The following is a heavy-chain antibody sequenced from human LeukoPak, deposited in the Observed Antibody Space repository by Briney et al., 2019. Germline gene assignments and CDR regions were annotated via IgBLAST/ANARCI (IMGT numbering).Heavy chain of an antibody. CDR1: GFTFSSYG. Sequence: GRSLRLSCAASGFTFSSYGMHWVRQAPGKGLEWVAVISYDGSNKYYADSVKGRFTISRDNSKNTLYLQMNSLRAEDTAVYYCAKDVGDAFDIWGQGTMVTVSS. V-gene: IGHV3-30*18. D-gene: IGHD3-10*01. J-gene: IGHJ3*02. CDR2: ISYDGSNK. CDR3: AKDVGDAFDI.